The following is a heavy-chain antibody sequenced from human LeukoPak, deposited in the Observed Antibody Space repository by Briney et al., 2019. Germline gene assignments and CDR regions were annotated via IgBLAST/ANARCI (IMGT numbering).Heavy chain of an antibody. Sequence: RGSLRLSCAASGFSFSNYEMNWVCQAPGKGLEWVSYISSSGSTIYYPDSVKGRFTISRDNAKNSLYLQMNRLRAEDTAVYYCARDQDDYGDDWYFDLWGRGTLVTVSS. J-gene: IGHJ2*01. CDR1: GFSFSNYE. D-gene: IGHD4-17*01. V-gene: IGHV3-48*03. CDR2: ISSSGSTI. CDR3: ARDQDDYGDDWYFDL.